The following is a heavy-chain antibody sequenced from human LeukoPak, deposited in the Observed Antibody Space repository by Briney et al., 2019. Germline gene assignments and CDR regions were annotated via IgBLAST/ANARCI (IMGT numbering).Heavy chain of an antibody. CDR2: ISWNSGSI. D-gene: IGHD5-24*01. CDR1: GFTFDDYA. Sequence: GRSLRLSCAASGFTFDDYAMHWVRQAPGKGLEWVSGISWNSGSIGYADSVKGRFTISRDNAKNSLYLQMNSLRAEDMALYYFAKGTMATITPSSFDYWGQGTLVTVSS. V-gene: IGHV3-9*03. CDR3: AKGTMATITPSSFDY. J-gene: IGHJ4*02.